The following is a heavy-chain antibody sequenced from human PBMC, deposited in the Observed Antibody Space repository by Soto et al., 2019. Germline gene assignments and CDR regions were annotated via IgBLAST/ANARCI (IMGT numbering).Heavy chain of an antibody. CDR1: GFTFSSYG. CDR2: ISYDGSNK. J-gene: IGHJ6*02. CDR3: AKDPHDFSGMDV. V-gene: IGHV3-30*18. Sequence: GGSLRLSCAASGFTFSSYGMHWVRQAPGKGLEWVAVISYDGSNKYYADSVKGRFTISRDNSKNTLYLQMNSLRAEDTAVYYRAKDPHDFSGMDVWGQGTTVTVSS. D-gene: IGHD3-3*01.